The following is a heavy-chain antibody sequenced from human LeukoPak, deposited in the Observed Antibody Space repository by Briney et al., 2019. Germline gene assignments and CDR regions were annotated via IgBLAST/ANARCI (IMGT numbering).Heavy chain of an antibody. J-gene: IGHJ5*02. Sequence: GGSLRLSCAASGFTFSSYGMSWVRQAPGKGLEWVSAISGSGGSTYYADSVKDRFTISRDNSKNTLYLQMNSLRAEDTAVYYCAKSGYSSSWSNAAVYNWFDPWGQGTLVTVSS. CDR3: AKSGYSSSWSNAAVYNWFDP. D-gene: IGHD6-13*01. V-gene: IGHV3-23*01. CDR1: GFTFSSYG. CDR2: ISGSGGST.